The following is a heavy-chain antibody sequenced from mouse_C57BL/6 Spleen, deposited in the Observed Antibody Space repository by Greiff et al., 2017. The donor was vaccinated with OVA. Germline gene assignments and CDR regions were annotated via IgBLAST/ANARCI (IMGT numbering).Heavy chain of an antibody. CDR3: ARSLLRLDYYAMDY. J-gene: IGHJ4*01. CDR2: INPNYGTT. CDR1: GYSFTDYN. D-gene: IGHD3-2*02. Sequence: VQLQQSGPELVKPGASVKISCKASGYSFTDYNMNWVKQSNGKSLEWIGVINPNYGTTSYNQKFKGKATLTGDQSSSSSYMQLNSLTSDDSAVYYCARSLLRLDYYAMDYWGQGTSVTVSS. V-gene: IGHV1-39*01.